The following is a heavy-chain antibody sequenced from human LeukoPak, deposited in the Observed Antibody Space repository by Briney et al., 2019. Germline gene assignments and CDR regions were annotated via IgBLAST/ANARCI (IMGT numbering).Heavy chain of an antibody. Sequence: GGSLRLSCAASGSTFSDHYMDWVRQAPGKGLEWVGRTGNRADSYTTEYAASVRGRFTISRDDSKNSLYLQMNSLKTEDTAHYYCTRGYSSVSIYAFDIWGQGTMVTVSS. D-gene: IGHD5-18*01. J-gene: IGHJ3*02. CDR2: TGNRADSYTT. CDR1: GSTFSDHY. V-gene: IGHV3-72*01. CDR3: TRGYSSVSIYAFDI.